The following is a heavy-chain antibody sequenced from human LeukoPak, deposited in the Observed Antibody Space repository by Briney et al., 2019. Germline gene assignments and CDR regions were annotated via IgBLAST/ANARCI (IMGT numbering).Heavy chain of an antibody. J-gene: IGHJ4*02. CDR2: IKSKTDGGTT. V-gene: IGHV3-15*01. CDR3: TTDGGWIQFS. D-gene: IGHD5-18*01. CDR1: GYTFTSYG. Sequence: SCKASGYTFTSYGISWVRQAPGKGLEWVGRIKSKTDGGTTDYAAPVKGRFTISRDDSKNTLYLQMNSLKTEDTAVYYCTTDGGWIQFSWGQGTLVTVSS.